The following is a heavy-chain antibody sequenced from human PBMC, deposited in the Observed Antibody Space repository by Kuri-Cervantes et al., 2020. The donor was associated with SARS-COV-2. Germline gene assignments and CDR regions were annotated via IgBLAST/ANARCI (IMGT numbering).Heavy chain of an antibody. CDR1: GGSFSAYY. D-gene: IGHD3-10*01. V-gene: IGHV4-34*01. CDR3: ARGMGYGSGSPSAY. Sequence: SETLSLTCAVFGGSFSAYYWNWIRQLPGKGLECIGEINHSGSTNYNPSLKSRVTVSVDTSKNQFSLKLSSVTAADTAVYYCARGMGYGSGSPSAYWGQGTLVTVSS. CDR2: INHSGST. J-gene: IGHJ4*02.